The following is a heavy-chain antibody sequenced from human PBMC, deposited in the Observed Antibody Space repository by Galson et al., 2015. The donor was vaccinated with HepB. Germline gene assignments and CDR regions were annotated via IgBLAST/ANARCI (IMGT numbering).Heavy chain of an antibody. D-gene: IGHD3-22*01. CDR2: ISYDGSNK. CDR3: ARGGRITMIVVVKPIDY. V-gene: IGHV3-30-3*01. J-gene: IGHJ4*02. Sequence: SLRLSCEASGFTFSSYAMHWVRQAPGKGLEWVAVISYDGSNKYYADSVKGRFTISRDNSKNTLYLQMNSLRAEDTAVYYCARGGRITMIVVVKPIDYWGQGTMVTVSS. CDR1: GFTFSSYA.